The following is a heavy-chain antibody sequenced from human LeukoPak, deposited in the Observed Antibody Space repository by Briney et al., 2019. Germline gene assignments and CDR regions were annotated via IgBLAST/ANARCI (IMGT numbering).Heavy chain of an antibody. CDR1: GGTFSSYA. V-gene: IGHV1-69*13. J-gene: IGHJ4*02. Sequence: SVKVSCKASGGTFSSYAISWVRQAPGQGLEWMGGINPIFGTANYAQKFQGRVTITADESTSTAYMELSSLRSEDTAVYYCARDDYDYVWGSYRYDHFDYWGQGTLVTVSS. D-gene: IGHD3-16*02. CDR2: INPIFGTA. CDR3: ARDDYDYVWGSYRYDHFDY.